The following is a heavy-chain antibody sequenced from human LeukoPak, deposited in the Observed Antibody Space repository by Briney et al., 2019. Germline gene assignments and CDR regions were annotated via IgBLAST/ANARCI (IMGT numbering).Heavy chain of an antibody. CDR2: IYYSGST. J-gene: IGHJ5*02. CDR1: GGSISSYY. CDR3: ARCRGAYCAGPFDP. Sequence: SETLSLTCTVSGGSISSYYWSWIRQPPGKGLEWIGYIYYSGSTNYNPSLKSRVTMSVDTSKNQFSLKLSSVTAADTAVYYCARCRGAYCAGPFDPWGQGTLVTVSS. D-gene: IGHD2-21*01. V-gene: IGHV4-59*12.